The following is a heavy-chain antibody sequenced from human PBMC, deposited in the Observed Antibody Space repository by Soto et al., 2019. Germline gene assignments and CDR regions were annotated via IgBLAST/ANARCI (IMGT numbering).Heavy chain of an antibody. V-gene: IGHV1-18*01. J-gene: IGHJ4*02. CDR1: GYTLTTYG. CDR3: ARYCSGVTCHKGGPDY. CDR2: INTYNGAT. D-gene: IGHD2-15*01. Sequence: ASVKVSCKVSGYTLTTYGITWVRQAPGQGLEWMGWINTYNGATNYAQNLQGRVTMTTDTSTSTAYMELRSLRSDDTAVYYCARYCSGVTCHKGGPDYCCEVTLV.